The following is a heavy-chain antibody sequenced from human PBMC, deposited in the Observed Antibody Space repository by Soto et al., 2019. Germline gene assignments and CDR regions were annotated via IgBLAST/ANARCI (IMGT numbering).Heavy chain of an antibody. CDR2: IYYSGGA. CDR3: ARSPVRIAAAGKAFDY. Sequence: KPSETLSLTCTVSGGSISSYYWNWIRRPPGKGLEWIGYIYYSGGASYHPSLKSRVTISVDTSKNQFSLNLTSVTAADTAVYYCARSPVRIAAAGKAFDYWGQGTLVTVSS. CDR1: GGSISSYY. J-gene: IGHJ4*02. D-gene: IGHD6-13*01. V-gene: IGHV4-59*08.